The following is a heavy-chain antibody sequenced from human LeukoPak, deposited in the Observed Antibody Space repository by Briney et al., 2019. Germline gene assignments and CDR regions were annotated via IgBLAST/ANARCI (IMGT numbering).Heavy chain of an antibody. CDR2: ISGSGGST. Sequence: GGSLRLSCAASGFTFSSYAMSWVRQAPGKGLEWVSAISGSGGSTYYADSVKGRFTISRDNSKNTLYLQMNSLRAEDTAVYYCAKDVKGDYVWGSRGTYYFDHWGQGTLVTVSS. J-gene: IGHJ4*02. CDR3: AKDVKGDYVWGSRGTYYFDH. V-gene: IGHV3-23*01. D-gene: IGHD3-16*01. CDR1: GFTFSSYA.